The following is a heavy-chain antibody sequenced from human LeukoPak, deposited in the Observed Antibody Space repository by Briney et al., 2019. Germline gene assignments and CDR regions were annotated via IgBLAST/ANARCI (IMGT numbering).Heavy chain of an antibody. CDR3: AKDQYDYVRGEFDY. CDR1: GFTFSSYD. Sequence: GGSLRLSCAASGFTFSSYDMHWDRQAPGKGLEWVAVISYDGNDKHYADSEKGRFTISRDNSKNTLYLQMNSLRVEDTAVYYCAKDQYDYVRGEFDYWGQGTLVTVSS. J-gene: IGHJ4*02. CDR2: ISYDGNDK. D-gene: IGHD3-16*01. V-gene: IGHV3-30*18.